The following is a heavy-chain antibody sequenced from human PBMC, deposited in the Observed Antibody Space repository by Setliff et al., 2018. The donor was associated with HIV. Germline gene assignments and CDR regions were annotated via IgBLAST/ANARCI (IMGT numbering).Heavy chain of an antibody. CDR2: VHKSVNT. Sequence: PSETLSLTCTVSGASINMNHWSWIRKTPGQGMEWIGYVHKSVNTHYNPTLKSRVTMSGDASKNQFSLSLISVTAADTAVYYCARESARAALDYLGQGILVTVSS. CDR1: GASINMNH. D-gene: IGHD2-15*01. V-gene: IGHV4-59*01. J-gene: IGHJ4*02. CDR3: ARESARAALDY.